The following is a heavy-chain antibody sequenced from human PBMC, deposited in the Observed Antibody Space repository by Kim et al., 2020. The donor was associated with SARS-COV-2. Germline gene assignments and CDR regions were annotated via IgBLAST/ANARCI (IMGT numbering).Heavy chain of an antibody. CDR1: GFTFGDYA. D-gene: IGHD3-16*01. J-gene: IGHJ6*02. Sequence: GGSLRLSCTASGFTFGDYAMSWVRQAPGKGLEWVGFIRSKAYGGTTEYAASVKGRFTISRDDSKSIAYLQMNSLKTEDTAVYYCTRSTAWGYYGMDVWGQGTTVTVSS. V-gene: IGHV3-49*04. CDR3: TRSTAWGYYGMDV. CDR2: IRSKAYGGTT.